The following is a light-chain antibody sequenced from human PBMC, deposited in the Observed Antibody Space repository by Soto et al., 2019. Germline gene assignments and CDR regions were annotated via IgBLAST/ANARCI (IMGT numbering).Light chain of an antibody. CDR3: CAYVGARSYV. V-gene: IGLV2-14*01. CDR1: SSDVGLYDY. CDR2: AVS. J-gene: IGLJ1*01. Sequence: QSALTQPASVSGSPGQSITISCTGTSSDVGLYDYVSWYQQHPGKAPQLMIYAVSNRPSGVSNRFSASKSGNTASLFISGLQAEDEAHYFCCAYVGARSYVFGPGTKVTVL.